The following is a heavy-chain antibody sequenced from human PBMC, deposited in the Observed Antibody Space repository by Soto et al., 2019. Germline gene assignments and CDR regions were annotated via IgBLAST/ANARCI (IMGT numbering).Heavy chain of an antibody. D-gene: IGHD4-17*01. CDR3: ARVGSTVVTRHLDS. V-gene: IGHV1-69*12. J-gene: IGHJ4*02. CDR2: IIPIFGTA. CDR1: GGTFSSYA. Sequence: QVQLVQSGAEVKKPGSSVKVSCKASGGTFSSYAISWVRQAPGQVLEWMGGIIPIFGTANYAQKFQGRVNITAQDSTSTAYMELSSLRSEDTAVYYCARVGSTVVTRHLDSWGQGTLVTVSS.